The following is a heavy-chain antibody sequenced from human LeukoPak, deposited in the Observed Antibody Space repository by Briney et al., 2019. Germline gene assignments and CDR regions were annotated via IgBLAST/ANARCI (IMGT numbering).Heavy chain of an antibody. CDR2: INPRDGET. Sequence: ASVKVSCKASGYTFTNYYMHWVRQAPGQGLEWMGRINPRDGETSFAQKFQGRVTMTSDMSISTAYMELSGLRYDDTAVYYCGRDWELRFHQGGLDYWGQGALVTVSS. CDR3: GRDWELRFHQGGLDY. D-gene: IGHD3-3*01. J-gene: IGHJ4*02. V-gene: IGHV1-2*06. CDR1: GYTFTNYY.